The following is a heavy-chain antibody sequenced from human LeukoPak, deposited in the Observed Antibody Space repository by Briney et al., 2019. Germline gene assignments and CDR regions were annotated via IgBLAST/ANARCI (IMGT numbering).Heavy chain of an antibody. D-gene: IGHD3-3*01. CDR1: GGSISSYY. V-gene: IGHV4-59*01. J-gene: IGHJ5*02. Sequence: PSETLSLTCTVSGGSISSYYWSWIRQPPGKGLEWTGYIYYSGSANYNPSLKSRVTISVDTSKNQFSLKLSSVTAADTAVYYCARQTYDFWSGYFSYNWFDPWGQGTLVTVSS. CDR3: ARQTYDFWSGYFSYNWFDP. CDR2: IYYSGSA.